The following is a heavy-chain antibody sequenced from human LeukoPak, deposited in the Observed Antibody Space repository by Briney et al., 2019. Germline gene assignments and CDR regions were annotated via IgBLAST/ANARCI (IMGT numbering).Heavy chain of an antibody. CDR2: INPNSGGT. CDR1: GYTFTGYY. Sequence: ASVKVSCKASGYTFTGYYMHWVRQAPGQGLEWMGWINPNSGGTNYAQKFQGRVTITADKSTSTAYMEVSSLRSEDTAVYYCARGLYDGVVVNPFDYWGQRTLITVSS. CDR3: ARGLYDGVVVNPFDY. V-gene: IGHV1-2*02. D-gene: IGHD3-22*01. J-gene: IGHJ4*02.